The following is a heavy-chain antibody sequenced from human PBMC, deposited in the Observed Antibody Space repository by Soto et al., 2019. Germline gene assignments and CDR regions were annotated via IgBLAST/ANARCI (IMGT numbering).Heavy chain of an antibody. J-gene: IGHJ4*02. Sequence: GGSLRLSCAASGFTFSSYSMNWVRQAPGKGLEWVSSISSSSSYIYYADSVKGRFTISRDNAKNSLYLQMNSLRAEDTAVYYCASPMTTVTTGDYWGQGTLVTVSS. CDR2: ISSSSSYI. D-gene: IGHD4-17*01. V-gene: IGHV3-21*01. CDR3: ASPMTTVTTGDY. CDR1: GFTFSSYS.